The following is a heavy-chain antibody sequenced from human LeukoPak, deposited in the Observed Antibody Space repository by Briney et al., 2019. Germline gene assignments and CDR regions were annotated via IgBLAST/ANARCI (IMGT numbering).Heavy chain of an antibody. J-gene: IGHJ6*02. Sequence: GASVKVSCKASGYTFTSYAMHWVRPAPGHGLEWMGGIIPIFGTANYAQKFQGRVTITADESTSTAYMELSSLRSEDTAVYYCARVSVDTAMVTNYYGMDVWGQGTTVTVSS. V-gene: IGHV1-69*13. D-gene: IGHD5-18*01. CDR1: GYTFTSYA. CDR2: IIPIFGTA. CDR3: ARVSVDTAMVTNYYGMDV.